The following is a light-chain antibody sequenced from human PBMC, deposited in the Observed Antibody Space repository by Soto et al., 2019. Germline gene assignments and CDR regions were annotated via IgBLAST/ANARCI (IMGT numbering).Light chain of an antibody. CDR3: SSLRSGSTRV. Sequence: QSALTQPASVSGSPGQSIAISCTGTSSDVGGYDYVSWYQQHPDKAPKLIVYEVTHRPSGVSSRFSGSKSGNTASLTISGLQAEDEADYYCSSLRSGSTRVFGTWTKRTVL. V-gene: IGLV2-14*01. CDR2: EVT. CDR1: SSDVGGYDY. J-gene: IGLJ1*01.